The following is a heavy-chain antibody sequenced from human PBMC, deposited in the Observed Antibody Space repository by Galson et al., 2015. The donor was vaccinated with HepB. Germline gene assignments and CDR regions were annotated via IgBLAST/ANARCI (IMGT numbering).Heavy chain of an antibody. V-gene: IGHV3-15*01. CDR1: GFTFSNAW. CDR2: IKSKTDGGTA. CDR3: ATDIGLFPWRMDV. Sequence: SLRLSCAASGFTFSNAWMSWVRQAPGKGLEWVGRIKSKTDGGTADYPAPVKGRFTISRDDSKNTLYLQMNSLKTEDTAVYFCATDIGLFPWRMDVWGQGTTVSVSS. D-gene: IGHD1-26*01. J-gene: IGHJ6*02.